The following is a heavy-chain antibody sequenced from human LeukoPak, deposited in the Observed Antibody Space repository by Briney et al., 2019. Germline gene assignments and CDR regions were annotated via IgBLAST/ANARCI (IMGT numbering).Heavy chain of an antibody. Sequence: ASVKVSCKASGYTFTGYYMHWVRQAPGQGREWMGWINPNSGGTNYAQKFQGRVTMTRDTSISTAYMELSRLRSDDTAVYYCARERNYYDSSGYYHVFDYWGQGTLVTVSS. V-gene: IGHV1-2*02. CDR1: GYTFTGYY. D-gene: IGHD3-22*01. J-gene: IGHJ4*02. CDR2: INPNSGGT. CDR3: ARERNYYDSSGYYHVFDY.